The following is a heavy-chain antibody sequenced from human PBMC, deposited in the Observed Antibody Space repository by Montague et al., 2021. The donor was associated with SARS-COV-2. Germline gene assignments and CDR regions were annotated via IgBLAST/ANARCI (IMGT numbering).Heavy chain of an antibody. CDR2: IYHSGST. J-gene: IGHJ6*02. Sequence: SETLSLTCAVSGGSISSSNWWSWVRQPPGKGLECIGEIYHSGSTNYNPSLKSRVTISVDNSKNQFSLKLSSVTAADTAVYYCARRPFGYYYYGMDVWGQGTTVTVSS. V-gene: IGHV4-4*02. CDR3: ARRPFGYYYYGMDV. CDR1: GGSISSSNW. D-gene: IGHD3-16*01.